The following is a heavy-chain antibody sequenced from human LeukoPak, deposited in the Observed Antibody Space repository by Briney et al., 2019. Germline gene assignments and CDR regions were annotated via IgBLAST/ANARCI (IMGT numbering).Heavy chain of an antibody. CDR1: GFTFSSYV. V-gene: IGHV3-23*01. CDR2: ISGSGRST. D-gene: IGHD5-18*01. CDR3: AKDLLRYNYAPV. Sequence: AGGSLRLSCAASGFTFSSYVMSWVRQAPGKGLEWVSAISGSGRSTYYADSVQGRFTISRDNSKNTLYLQMNSLRAEDTAVYYCAKDLLRYNYAPVWGRGTLVTVSS. J-gene: IGHJ4*02.